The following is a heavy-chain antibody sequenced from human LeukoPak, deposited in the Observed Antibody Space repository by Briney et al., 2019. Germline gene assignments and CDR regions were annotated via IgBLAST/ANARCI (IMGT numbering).Heavy chain of an antibody. J-gene: IGHJ4*02. CDR2: ISISGGNT. D-gene: IGHD1-26*01. CDR1: GFTLSSYA. V-gene: IGHV3-23*01. CDR3: AKGGSDYDDHGYSFDY. Sequence: GVSLRLSCAASGFTLSSYAMSGVRHAPGKGLEWVSAISISGGNTYYADSVNGRFTISRGNSKNTLYLQMNSLRAEDTAVYYCAKGGSDYDDHGYSFDYWGQGALVTVSS.